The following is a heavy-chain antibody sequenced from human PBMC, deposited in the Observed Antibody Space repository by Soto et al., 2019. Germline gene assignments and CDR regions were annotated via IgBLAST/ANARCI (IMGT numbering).Heavy chain of an antibody. Sequence: QVQLVQSGAEVKKPGASVKVSCKASGYTFTSYDISWVRQAPGQGLEWMGWINAYSGNTSYAEKFLGRVTMTRNTTITTAHKLRSHLRSEETAEYYWARESTRRSSMDVWGQGTTVTVSS. CDR1: GYTFTSYD. D-gene: IGHD2-8*01. CDR2: INAYSGNT. V-gene: IGHV1-8*02. CDR3: ARESTRRSSMDV. J-gene: IGHJ6*02.